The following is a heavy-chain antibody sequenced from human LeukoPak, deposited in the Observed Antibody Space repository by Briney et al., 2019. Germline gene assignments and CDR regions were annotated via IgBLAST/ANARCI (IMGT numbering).Heavy chain of an antibody. CDR2: INHSGST. D-gene: IGHD4-17*01. J-gene: IGHJ4*02. V-gene: IGHV4-34*01. CDR1: GGSFSGYY. CDR3: ARGYGDYVSTGY. Sequence: PSETLSLTCAVYGGSFSGYYWSWIRQPPGKGLEWIGEINHSGSTNYNPSLKSRVTISVDTSKNQFSLKLSSVTAADTAVYYCARGYGDYVSTGYWGQGTLVTVSS.